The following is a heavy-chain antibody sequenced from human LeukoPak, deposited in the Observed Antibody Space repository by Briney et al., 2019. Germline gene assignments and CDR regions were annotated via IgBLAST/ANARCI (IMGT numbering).Heavy chain of an antibody. J-gene: IGHJ5*02. D-gene: IGHD2-15*01. Sequence: SETLSLTCAVYGGSFSGYYWSWIRQPPGKGLEWIGEINHSGSTNYNPSPKSRVTISVDTSKNQFSLKLSSVTAADTAVYYCARVGGRRWFDPWGQGTLVTVSS. CDR3: ARVGGRRWFDP. V-gene: IGHV4-34*01. CDR2: INHSGST. CDR1: GGSFSGYY.